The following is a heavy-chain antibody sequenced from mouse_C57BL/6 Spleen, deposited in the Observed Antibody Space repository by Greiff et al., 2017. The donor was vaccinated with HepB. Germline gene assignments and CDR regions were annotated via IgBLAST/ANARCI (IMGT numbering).Heavy chain of an antibody. D-gene: IGHD3-2*02. V-gene: IGHV1-69*01. CDR3: ARQLRTPWFAY. CDR1: GYTFTSYW. J-gene: IGHJ3*01. Sequence: QVQLQQSGAELVMPGASVKLSCKASGYTFTSYWMHWVKQRPGQGLEWIGEIDPSDSYTNYNQKFKGKSTLTVDKSSSTAYMQLSSLTSEDSAVYYCARQLRTPWFAYWGQGTLVTVSA. CDR2: IDPSDSYT.